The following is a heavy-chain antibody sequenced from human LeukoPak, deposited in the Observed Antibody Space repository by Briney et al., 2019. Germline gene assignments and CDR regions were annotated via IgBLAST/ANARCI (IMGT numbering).Heavy chain of an antibody. J-gene: IGHJ4*02. CDR1: GFTFRTSS. Sequence: AGGSLRLSCAASGFTFRTSSMTWVRQAPGKGLDWVSSISYASGTYYAGSVKGRFTISRDNSKNTLYLHISSLRAEDMAVYYCAKGGISEDGLVSWGQGTLVTVSS. V-gene: IGHV3-23*01. CDR2: ISYASGT. CDR3: AKGGISEDGLVS. D-gene: IGHD1-14*01.